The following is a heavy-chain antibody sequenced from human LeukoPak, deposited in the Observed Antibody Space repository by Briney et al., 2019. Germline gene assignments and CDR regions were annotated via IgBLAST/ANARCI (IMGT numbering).Heavy chain of an antibody. CDR3: AKVYGGYSYGLDY. D-gene: IGHD5-18*01. CDR1: GFTFDDYA. J-gene: IGHJ4*02. Sequence: GGSLRLSCAASGFTFDDYAMHWVRQAPEKGLEWVSGISWNSGSIGYADSVKGRFTISRDNAKNSLYLQMNSLRAEDTALYYCAKVYGGYSYGLDYWGQGTLVTVSS. V-gene: IGHV3-9*01. CDR2: ISWNSGSI.